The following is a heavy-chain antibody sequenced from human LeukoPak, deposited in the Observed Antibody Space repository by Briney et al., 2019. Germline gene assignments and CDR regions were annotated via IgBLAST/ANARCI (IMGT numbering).Heavy chain of an antibody. CDR3: ARETNDFWSGRRIDY. D-gene: IGHD3-3*01. J-gene: IGHJ4*02. CDR1: GFSFSSYW. CDR2: IKQDGSEK. V-gene: IGHV3-7*01. Sequence: GVSLRLSCAGSGFSFSSYWMTWVRQAPGKGLEWVANIKQDGSEKYYADSVKGRFTISRDNAKNSLYLQMNSLRAEDTAVYYCARETNDFWSGRRIDYWGQGTLVTVSS.